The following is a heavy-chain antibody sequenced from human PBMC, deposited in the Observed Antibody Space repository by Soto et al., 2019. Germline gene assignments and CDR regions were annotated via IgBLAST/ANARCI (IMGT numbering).Heavy chain of an antibody. CDR2: IKSKTDGGTT. V-gene: IGHV3-15*07. J-gene: IGHJ6*02. D-gene: IGHD6-13*01. CDR1: GFTFSNAW. CDR3: TTDRAAAGTQFGYYYYYGMDV. Sequence: GGSLRLSCAASGFTFSNAWMNWVRQAPGKGLEWVGRIKSKTDGGTTDYAAPVKGRFTISRVDSKNTLYLKMNSLKTEDTAVYYCTTDRAAAGTQFGYYYYYGMDVWGQGTTVTVSS.